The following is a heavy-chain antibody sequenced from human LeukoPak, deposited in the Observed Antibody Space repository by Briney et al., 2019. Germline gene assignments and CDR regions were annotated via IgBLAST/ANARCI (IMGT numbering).Heavy chain of an antibody. D-gene: IGHD2-15*01. CDR3: ARGVPYCSGGSCYSGWFDP. CDR2: INHGGST. Sequence: SETLSLTCAVYGGSFSGYYWSWIRQPPGKGLEWIGEINHGGSTNYNPSLQSRVTISVDTSKNQFSLKLSSVTAADTAVYYCARGVPYCSGGSCYSGWFDPWGQGTLVNVSS. CDR1: GGSFSGYY. J-gene: IGHJ5*02. V-gene: IGHV4-34*01.